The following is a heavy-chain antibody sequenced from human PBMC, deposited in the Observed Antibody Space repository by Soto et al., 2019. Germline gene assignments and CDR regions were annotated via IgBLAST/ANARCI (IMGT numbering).Heavy chain of an antibody. CDR1: GVSIRDTSYY. Sequence: ASETLSLTCNVSGVSIRDTSYYWGWIRQPPGKGLEWIGTIYFNGNTFYNPSLKGRLTISVDTSNNQISLRLTSVTAADTAVYYCARQGYYWGQGTLVTVSS. CDR2: IYFNGNT. CDR3: ARQGYY. J-gene: IGHJ4*02. V-gene: IGHV4-39*01.